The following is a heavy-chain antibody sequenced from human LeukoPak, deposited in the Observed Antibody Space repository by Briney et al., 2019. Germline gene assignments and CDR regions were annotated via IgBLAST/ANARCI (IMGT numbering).Heavy chain of an antibody. D-gene: IGHD1-26*01. CDR1: GYTFTSYG. CDR2: ISAYNGNT. J-gene: IGHJ4*02. CDR3: ARGTDRYFSGRYYPLPFDY. V-gene: IGHV1-18*01. Sequence: ASVKVSCKASGYTFTSYGISWVRQAPGQGLEWMGWISAYNGNTNYAQKLQGRVTMTTDTSTSTAYMELRSLRSDDTAVYYCARGTDRYFSGRYYPLPFDYWGQGTLVTVSS.